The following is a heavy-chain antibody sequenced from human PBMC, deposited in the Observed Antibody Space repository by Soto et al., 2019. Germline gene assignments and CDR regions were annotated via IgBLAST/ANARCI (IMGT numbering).Heavy chain of an antibody. D-gene: IGHD4-17*01. Sequence: SETLSLTCTVSGGSISSGGYYWSWIRQHPGKGLEWIGYIYYSGSTYYNPSLKSRVTISVDTSKNQFSLKLSSVTAADTAVYYCARAEYGDSRRSFDPWGQGAPVTFSS. J-gene: IGHJ5*02. CDR3: ARAEYGDSRRSFDP. CDR1: GGSISSGGYY. CDR2: IYYSGST. V-gene: IGHV4-31*03.